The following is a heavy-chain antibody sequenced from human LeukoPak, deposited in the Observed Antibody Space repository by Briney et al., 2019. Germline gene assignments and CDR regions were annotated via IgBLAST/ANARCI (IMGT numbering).Heavy chain of an antibody. V-gene: IGHV3-11*04. CDR3: ARDSDYVWGSYRRFDY. CDR2: ISSSGTTI. CDR1: GFTFSDYY. J-gene: IGHJ4*02. D-gene: IGHD3-16*02. Sequence: GGSLRLSCAASGFTFSDYYMSWIRQAPGKGLEWVSYISSSGTTIYYADSVKGRFTISRDNAKNSLYLQMNSLRAEDTAVYYCARDSDYVWGSYRRFDYWGQGTLVTVSS.